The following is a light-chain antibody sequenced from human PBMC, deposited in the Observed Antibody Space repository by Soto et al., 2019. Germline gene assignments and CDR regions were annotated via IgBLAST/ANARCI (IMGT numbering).Light chain of an antibody. J-gene: IGKJ5*01. CDR1: HRMSGC. Sequence: DIQMTQSPASLSGSVVGRCTITFLASHRMSGCLAWHQQKPGKAPKLLIYDVSALKRGVPPRFSGSGSGTEFTLTISSLEPEDFAVYYCQQRSDWPPITFGQGTRLEI. CDR3: QQRSDWPPIT. V-gene: IGKV1-5*01. CDR2: DVS.